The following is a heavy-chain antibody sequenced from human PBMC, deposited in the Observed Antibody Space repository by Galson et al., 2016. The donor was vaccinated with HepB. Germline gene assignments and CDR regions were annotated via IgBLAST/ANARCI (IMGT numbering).Heavy chain of an antibody. J-gene: IGHJ4*02. V-gene: IGHV3-74*03. Sequence: SLRLSCAASGFTFSGCWMHWVRQPPGKGLEWVSRINGDGRSTTYADSVKGRFTISRDNAKSTVHLQMNSLRAEDTAIYYCARDINGDLVDYWGQGTLVAVSS. CDR3: ARDINGDLVDY. D-gene: IGHD2-8*01. CDR2: INGDGRST. CDR1: GFTFSGCW.